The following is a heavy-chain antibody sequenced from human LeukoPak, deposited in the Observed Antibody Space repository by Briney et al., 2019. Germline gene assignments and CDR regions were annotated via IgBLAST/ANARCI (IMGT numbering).Heavy chain of an antibody. J-gene: IGHJ4*02. CDR2: INHSGST. D-gene: IGHD3-3*01. CDR1: GGSFSGYY. Sequence: SETLSLTCAVYGGSFSGYYWSWIRQPPGKGLEWIGGINHSGSTNYNPSLKSRVTISVDTSKNQFSLKLSSVTAADAAVYYCARAPRCLEWVVWAREGNYFDYWGQGTLVTVSS. V-gene: IGHV4-34*01. CDR3: ARAPRCLEWVVWAREGNYFDY.